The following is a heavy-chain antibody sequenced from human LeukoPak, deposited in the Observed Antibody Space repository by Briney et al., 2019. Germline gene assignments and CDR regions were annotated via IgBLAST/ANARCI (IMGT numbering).Heavy chain of an antibody. V-gene: IGHV1-46*01. CDR2: INPSGGST. CDR3: AVDDYGEMIDY. J-gene: IGHJ4*02. Sequence: GASVKVSCKASGYTFTSYYMHWVRQAPGQGLEWMGIINPSGGSTSYAQKFQGRVTMTRDTSTSTVYMELSSLRSENTAVYYCAVDDYGEMIDYWGQGTLVTVSS. CDR1: GYTFTSYY. D-gene: IGHD4-17*01.